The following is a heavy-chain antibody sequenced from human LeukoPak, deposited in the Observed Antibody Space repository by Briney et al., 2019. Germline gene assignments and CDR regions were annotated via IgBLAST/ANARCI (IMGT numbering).Heavy chain of an antibody. CDR3: ANQMFRGVVLIAGWFDP. J-gene: IGHJ5*02. V-gene: IGHV3-23*01. Sequence: GGSLRLSCAASGFTFSSYAMSWVRQAPGKGLEWVSAISASGDSTYYADSVRGRFTISRDNSKNTLYLQMNSLRAEDTAVYYCANQMFRGVVLIAGWFDPWGQGTLVTVSS. D-gene: IGHD3-10*01. CDR2: ISASGDST. CDR1: GFTFSSYA.